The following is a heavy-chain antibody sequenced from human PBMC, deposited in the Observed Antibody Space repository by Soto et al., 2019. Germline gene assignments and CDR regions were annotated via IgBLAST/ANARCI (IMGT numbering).Heavy chain of an antibody. CDR1: GYTFTSYG. D-gene: IGHD5-12*01. CDR2: ISAYNGNT. Sequence: EASVKVSCKASGYTFTSYGISWVRQAPGQGLEWMGWISAYNGNTNYAQKLQGRVTMTTDTSTSTAYMELRSLRSDDTAVYYCARVGYSGYDEEGWFDPWGQGTLVTVSS. V-gene: IGHV1-18*01. CDR3: ARVGYSGYDEEGWFDP. J-gene: IGHJ5*02.